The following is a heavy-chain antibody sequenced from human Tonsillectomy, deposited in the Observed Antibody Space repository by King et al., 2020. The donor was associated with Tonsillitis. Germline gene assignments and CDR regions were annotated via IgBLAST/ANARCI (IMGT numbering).Heavy chain of an antibody. Sequence: LQLQESGPGLVKPSETLSLTCTVSGGSVSSSSFYWGWIRQPPGKGLEWIGYILYSESTYYNPSLKIRVTISVDTSKHQFSLKLSSVTAADTAVYYCARHWGGTVTTPYFFDFWGQGALVTVSS. V-gene: IGHV4-39*01. D-gene: IGHD4-17*01. CDR2: ILYSEST. CDR3: ARHWGGTVTTPYFFDF. J-gene: IGHJ4*02. CDR1: GGSVSSSSFY.